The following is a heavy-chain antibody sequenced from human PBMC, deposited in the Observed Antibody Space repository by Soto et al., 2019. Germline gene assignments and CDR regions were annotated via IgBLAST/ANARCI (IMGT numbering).Heavy chain of an antibody. CDR3: ARRARGVGRYNWFDP. D-gene: IGHD3-10*01. V-gene: IGHV4-34*01. J-gene: IGHJ5*02. Sequence: KPSETLSLTCAVYGGSFSGYYWSWIRQPPGKGLEWIGEINHSGSTNYNPSLKSRVTISVDTSKNQFSLKLSSVTAADTAVYYCARRARGVGRYNWFDPWGQGTLVTVSS. CDR2: INHSGST. CDR1: GGSFSGYY.